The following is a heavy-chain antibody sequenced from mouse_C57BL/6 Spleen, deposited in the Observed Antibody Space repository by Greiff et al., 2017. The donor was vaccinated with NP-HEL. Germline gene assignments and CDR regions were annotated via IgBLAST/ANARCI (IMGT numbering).Heavy chain of an antibody. CDR2: IDPSDSET. CDR3: AIGSSGYLPWFAY. CDR1: GYTFTSYW. D-gene: IGHD3-2*02. Sequence: QVQLQQPGAELVRPGSSVKLSCKASGYTFTSYWMHWVKQRPIQGLEWIGNIDPSDSETHYNQKFKDKATLTVDKSSSTAYMQLSSLTSEDSAVYYCAIGSSGYLPWFAYWGQGTLVTVSA. J-gene: IGHJ3*01. V-gene: IGHV1-52*01.